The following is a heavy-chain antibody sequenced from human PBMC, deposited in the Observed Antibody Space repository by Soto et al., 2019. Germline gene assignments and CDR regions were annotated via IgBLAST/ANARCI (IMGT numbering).Heavy chain of an antibody. V-gene: IGHV2-5*02. CDR3: AHSLHVILWFGDPIARLDP. Sequence: SVPTLDNPTQTLTLSCTLSGLSISNSGVGDGWIRQPPAKPLEWLERIYWDDDKRYSPSLKSRLTITKDTSKNQVVLTMTNMDPVDTATYYCAHSLHVILWFGDPIARLDPWLQGTLVTVSS. CDR2: IYWDDDK. J-gene: IGHJ5*02. CDR1: GLSISNSGVG. D-gene: IGHD3-10*01.